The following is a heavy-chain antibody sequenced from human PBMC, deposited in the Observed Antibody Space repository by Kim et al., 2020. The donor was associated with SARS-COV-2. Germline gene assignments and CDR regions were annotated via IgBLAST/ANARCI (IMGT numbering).Heavy chain of an antibody. J-gene: IGHJ6*02. Sequence: ASVKVSCKASGYTFTGYNMHWVRQAPGQGLEWMGRINPNSGGTNYAQKFQGRVTMTRDTSISTAYMELSRLRSDDTAVYYCARGWVNSGWALGMDVWGQGTTVTVSS. CDR3: ARGWVNSGWALGMDV. V-gene: IGHV1-2*06. D-gene: IGHD6-19*01. CDR1: GYTFTGYN. CDR2: INPNSGGT.